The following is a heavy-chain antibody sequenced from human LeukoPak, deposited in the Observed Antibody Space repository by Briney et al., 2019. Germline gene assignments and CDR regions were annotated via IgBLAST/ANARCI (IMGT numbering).Heavy chain of an antibody. CDR3: AKDLVGATSNFDY. V-gene: IGHV3-23*01. D-gene: IGHD1-26*01. Sequence: GGSLRLSCAASGFTFSSYAMSWVRQAPGKGLEWVSAISGSGGSTHYADSVKGRFTISRDNSKNTLYLQMNSLRAEDTAVYYCAKDLVGATSNFDYWGQGTLVTVSS. J-gene: IGHJ4*02. CDR1: GFTFSSYA. CDR2: ISGSGGST.